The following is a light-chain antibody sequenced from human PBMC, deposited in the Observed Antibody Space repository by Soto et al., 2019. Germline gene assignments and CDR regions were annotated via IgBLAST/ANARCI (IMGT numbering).Light chain of an antibody. CDR2: EVS. CDR3: SSYTTSSTLV. Sequence: QSALTQPASVSGSPGQSITISCTGSSSDVGGYKYVSWYQQHPGRAPKLMIYEVSNWPSGVSNRFSGSKSGNTASLTISGVKAEDEADYYCSSYTTSSTLVFGGGTKLTVL. J-gene: IGLJ3*02. CDR1: SSDVGGYKY. V-gene: IGLV2-14*01.